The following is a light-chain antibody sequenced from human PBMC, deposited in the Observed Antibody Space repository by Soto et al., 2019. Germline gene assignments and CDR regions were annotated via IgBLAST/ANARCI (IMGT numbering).Light chain of an antibody. CDR1: SSDVGSYDY. Sequence: QSVLTQPPSASGSPGQSVTIACTGTSSDVGSYDYVSWYQQHPGNAPKLMIYEVTIRPSGVSDCFSGSKSGNTASMTVSGLQAEDEADYYCSSYTGGNPSYVFGTGTKVTVL. V-gene: IGLV2-8*01. CDR2: EVT. J-gene: IGLJ1*01. CDR3: SSYTGGNPSYV.